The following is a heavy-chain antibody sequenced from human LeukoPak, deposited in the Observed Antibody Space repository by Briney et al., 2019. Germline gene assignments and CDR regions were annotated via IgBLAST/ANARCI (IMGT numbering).Heavy chain of an antibody. CDR1: GGSISSSSYY. J-gene: IGHJ3*02. CDR3: ARGLLWFGELSAFDI. D-gene: IGHD3-10*01. V-gene: IGHV4-39*07. CDR2: IYYSGST. Sequence: PSETLSLTCTVSGGSISSSSYYWGWIRQPPGKGLEWIGSIYYSGSTYYNPSLKSRVTISVDTSKNQFSLKLSSVTAADTAVYYCARGLLWFGELSAFDIWGQGTMVTVSS.